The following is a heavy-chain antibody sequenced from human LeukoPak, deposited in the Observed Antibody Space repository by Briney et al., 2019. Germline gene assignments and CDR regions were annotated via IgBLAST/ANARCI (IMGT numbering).Heavy chain of an antibody. J-gene: IGHJ3*02. V-gene: IGHV4-34*01. CDR2: INHSGST. D-gene: IGHD6-13*01. CDR1: GGSFSTYY. CDR3: ARVKYSSRWYKDAFDI. Sequence: PSETLSLSCAVYGGSFSTYYWSWIRQPPGKGLEWIGEINHSGSTNYNPYLKSRVTISVETSKNQFSLKLSSVTAAETAVYYCARVKYSSRWYKDAFDIWGQGTMVTVSS.